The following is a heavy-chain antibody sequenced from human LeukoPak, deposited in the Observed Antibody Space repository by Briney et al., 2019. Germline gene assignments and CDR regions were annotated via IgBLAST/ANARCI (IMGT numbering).Heavy chain of an antibody. J-gene: IGHJ6*03. CDR2: ISSNGGST. CDR3: ARGGKGIAALYYYYYYMDV. Sequence: GGSLTLSCAASGFNFSSYAMHWVRQAPGKGLEYVSAISSNGGSTYYANSVKGRFTISRDNSRNTLYLQMGSLRAEDMAVYYCARGGKGIAALYYYYYYMDVWGKGTTVTVSS. D-gene: IGHD6-13*01. V-gene: IGHV3-64*01. CDR1: GFNFSSYA.